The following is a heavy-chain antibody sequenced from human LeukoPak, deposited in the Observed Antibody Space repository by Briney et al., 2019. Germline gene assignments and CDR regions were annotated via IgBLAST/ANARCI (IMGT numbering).Heavy chain of an antibody. CDR2: IIPIFGTA. Sequence: GSSVKVSCKASGGTFSSYAISWVRQAPGQGLEWMGGIIPIFGTANYAQKFQGRVTITADESTSTAYMELSSLRPEDTAVYYCARDLYYYDSSGYDGGYFDYWGQGTLVTVSS. J-gene: IGHJ4*02. D-gene: IGHD3-22*01. V-gene: IGHV1-69*01. CDR3: ARDLYYYDSSGYDGGYFDY. CDR1: GGTFSSYA.